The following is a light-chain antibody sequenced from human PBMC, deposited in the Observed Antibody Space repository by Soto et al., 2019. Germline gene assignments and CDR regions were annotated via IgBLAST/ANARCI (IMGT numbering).Light chain of an antibody. V-gene: IGKV3-15*01. Sequence: ETVMTQSPATLSASPGDTATLSCRASQSVRNNLAWYQQKPGQAPRLLIYGASTRATGIPARFSGSGSGTDFTLTISSLQSEDFAVYYCQQYINWPPITFGPGTRLEIK. J-gene: IGKJ5*01. CDR3: QQYINWPPIT. CDR1: QSVRNN. CDR2: GAS.